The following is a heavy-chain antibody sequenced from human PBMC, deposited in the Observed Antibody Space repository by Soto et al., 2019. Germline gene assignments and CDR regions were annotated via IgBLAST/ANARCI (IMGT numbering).Heavy chain of an antibody. CDR2: IYYSGFT. V-gene: IGHV4-31*03. J-gene: IGHJ6*02. CDR1: GGSITSGGYY. D-gene: IGHD2-21*02. Sequence: SETLSLTCTVSGGSITSGGYYWSWIRQHPGKGLEWIGYIYYSGFTYYNPSLKSRVTISVDTSKNQFSLKLSSVTAADTAVYYCARVCGGDCHYGMDVWGQGTTVTVSS. CDR3: ARVCGGDCHYGMDV.